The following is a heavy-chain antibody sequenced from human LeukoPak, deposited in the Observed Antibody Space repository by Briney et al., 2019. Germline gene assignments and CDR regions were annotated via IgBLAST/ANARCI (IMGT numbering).Heavy chain of an antibody. V-gene: IGHV4-61*01. D-gene: IGHD3/OR15-3a*01. CDR2: IYYSGST. Sequence: PSETLSLTCTVSGGSISSSSYYWSWIRQPPGKGLEWIGYIYYSGSTNYNPSLKSRVTISVDTSKNQFSLKLSSVTAADTAVYYCARDWRQGLDYWGQGTLVTVSS. J-gene: IGHJ4*02. CDR1: GGSISSSSYY. CDR3: ARDWRQGLDY.